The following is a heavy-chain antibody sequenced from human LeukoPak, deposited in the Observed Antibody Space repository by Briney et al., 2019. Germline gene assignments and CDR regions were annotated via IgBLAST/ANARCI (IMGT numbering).Heavy chain of an antibody. D-gene: IGHD3-22*01. CDR3: AKYYRESSGASPLDY. Sequence: PGGSLRLSCVASGFTLSRYAMHWVRQAPGKGLEWVAFIQFDGDNKYYADSVKGRFTISRDNSQNTLYLQMNSLTVEDTAVYYCAKYYRESSGASPLDYWGQGTRVTVSS. CDR1: GFTLSRYA. J-gene: IGHJ4*02. V-gene: IGHV3-30*02. CDR2: IQFDGDNK.